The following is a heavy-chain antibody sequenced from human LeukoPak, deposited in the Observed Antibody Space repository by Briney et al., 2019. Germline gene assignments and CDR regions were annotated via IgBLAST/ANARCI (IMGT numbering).Heavy chain of an antibody. CDR1: GFTFSSYA. Sequence: QPGRSLRLSCAASGFTFSSYAMHWVRQAPGKGLVWVSRINSDGSSTSYAGSVKGRFTISRDNAKNTLYLQMNSLRAEDTAVYYCARRSSGSPPYYFGYWGQGTLVTVSS. D-gene: IGHD1-26*01. CDR2: INSDGSST. V-gene: IGHV3-74*01. CDR3: ARRSSGSPPYYFGY. J-gene: IGHJ4*02.